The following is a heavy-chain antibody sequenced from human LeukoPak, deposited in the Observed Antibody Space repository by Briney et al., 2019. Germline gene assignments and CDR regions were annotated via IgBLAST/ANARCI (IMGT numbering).Heavy chain of an antibody. CDR1: GFPFSTYG. V-gene: IGHV3-30*03. Sequence: GGSLRLSCAASGFPFSTYGMHWVRQAPGKGLEWVAAISNDGNNKFYADSVKGRFTISRDNAQNSLYLQMNSLRAEDTAVYYCARDSSNDYNFWSGYYTNYMDVWGKGTTVTVSS. D-gene: IGHD3-3*01. J-gene: IGHJ6*03. CDR3: ARDSSNDYNFWSGYYTNYMDV. CDR2: ISNDGNNK.